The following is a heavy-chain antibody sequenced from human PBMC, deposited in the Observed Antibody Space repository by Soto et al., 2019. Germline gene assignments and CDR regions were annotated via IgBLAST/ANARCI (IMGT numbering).Heavy chain of an antibody. V-gene: IGHV3-23*01. CDR3: ARARAVYCSHGICLDAFDI. CDR2: LSSRGFST. CDR1: GFTFNDYA. D-gene: IGHD2-8*01. J-gene: IGHJ3*02. Sequence: EVQLLESGGDLVQPGGSLRLSCAASGFTFNDYALTWVRQVPGKGLEWVSSLSSRGFSTHYAESVKGRFTISRDNTKNAVCMQMNSLRAEDTAVYYCARARAVYCSHGICLDAFDIWGQGALVTISS.